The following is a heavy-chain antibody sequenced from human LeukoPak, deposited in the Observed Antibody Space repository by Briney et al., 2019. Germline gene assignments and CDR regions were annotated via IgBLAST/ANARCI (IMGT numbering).Heavy chain of an antibody. CDR1: GFTFSSYG. Sequence: GGSLRLSCAASGFTFSSYGMHWVRQAPGKGLEWVAVISYDGRYKYYADSVKGRFTISRDNSKNTLYLQMNSLKAEDTAVYYCARPGGEIAAAAKSGYYFDYWGQGTLVTVSS. J-gene: IGHJ4*02. CDR2: ISYDGRYK. V-gene: IGHV3-30*03. CDR3: ARPGGEIAAAAKSGYYFDY. D-gene: IGHD6-13*01.